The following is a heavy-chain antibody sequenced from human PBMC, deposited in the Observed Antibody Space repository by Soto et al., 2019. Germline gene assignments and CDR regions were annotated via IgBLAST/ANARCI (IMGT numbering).Heavy chain of an antibody. CDR1: GGTFKRYV. V-gene: IGHV1-69*06. CDR3: ARRSDYGDHIYDY. Sequence: VQLVQSGAEVKKPGSSVKVSCKAPGGTFKRYVISWVRQAPGQGLEWMGGIIPVFGSAHYAQKFQGRVIITADKATSTAYMELSSLRSEDTAIYYCARRSDYGDHIYDYWGQGTLVTVSS. J-gene: IGHJ4*02. CDR2: IIPVFGSA. D-gene: IGHD4-17*01.